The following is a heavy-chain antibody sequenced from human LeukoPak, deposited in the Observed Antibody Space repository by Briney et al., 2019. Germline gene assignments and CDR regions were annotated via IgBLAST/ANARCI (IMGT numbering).Heavy chain of an antibody. CDR1: GFSFDDYG. Sequence: PGGSLRLSCAASGFSFDDYGMHWVRQAPGKGLEWVSLISGDGVNTFYADSVKGRFTISRDNSKNSLYMQVNSLRTEDTALYYCAKERFRDSGYDSPFEYWGQGTLVTVSS. V-gene: IGHV3-43*02. CDR3: AKERFRDSGYDSPFEY. D-gene: IGHD5-12*01. J-gene: IGHJ4*02. CDR2: ISGDGVNT.